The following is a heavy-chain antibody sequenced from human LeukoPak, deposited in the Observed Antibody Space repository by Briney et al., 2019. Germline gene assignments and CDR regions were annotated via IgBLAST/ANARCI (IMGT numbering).Heavy chain of an antibody. CDR2: INSNSGGT. CDR3: ARDPRIAAAGAGYDY. V-gene: IGHV1-2*02. CDR1: GYTFTGYY. Sequence: ASVKVSCKASGYTFTGYYMHWVRQTPGQGLEWMGWINSNSGGTNYAQKFQGRVTMTRDTSISTAYMELSRLRSDDTAVYYCARDPRIAAAGAGYDYWGQGTLVTVSS. D-gene: IGHD6-13*01. J-gene: IGHJ4*02.